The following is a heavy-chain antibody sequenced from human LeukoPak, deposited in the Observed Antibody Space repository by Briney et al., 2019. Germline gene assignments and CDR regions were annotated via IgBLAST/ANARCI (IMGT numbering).Heavy chain of an antibody. CDR1: GFTFDDYA. J-gene: IGHJ4*02. Sequence: GRSLRLSCAASGFTFDDYAMHWVRQAPGKGLEWVSGISWNSGSIGYADSVKGRFTISRDNAKNSLYLQMNSLRAEDTALYYCAKDMKPKQWLASARWDYWGQGTLVTVSS. D-gene: IGHD6-19*01. CDR2: ISWNSGSI. V-gene: IGHV3-9*01. CDR3: AKDMKPKQWLASARWDY.